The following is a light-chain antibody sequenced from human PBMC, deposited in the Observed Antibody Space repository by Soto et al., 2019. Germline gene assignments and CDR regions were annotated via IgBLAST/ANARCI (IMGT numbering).Light chain of an antibody. CDR2: EVN. CDR3: FSFTTTGTHV. J-gene: IGLJ1*01. V-gene: IGLV2-14*01. CDR1: SSDIGAYDY. Sequence: QSALTQPASLSGSPGQSITISCTGTSSDIGAYDYVSWFQQHPGKAPKLMISEVNNRPSGVSNRFSVSKSGNTAYLTISGLQVEDEAEYFCFSFTTTGTHVFGTGTKLTVL.